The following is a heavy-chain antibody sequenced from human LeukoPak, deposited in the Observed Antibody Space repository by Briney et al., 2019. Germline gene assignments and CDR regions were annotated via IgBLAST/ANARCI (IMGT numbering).Heavy chain of an antibody. CDR2: ISSSGSTI. J-gene: IGHJ4*02. CDR1: GFTFTTYA. V-gene: IGHV3-11*01. D-gene: IGHD3-10*01. Sequence: PGGSLRLSCAASGFTFTTYAMSWIRQAPGKGLEWVSYISSSGSTIYYADSVKGRFTISRDNAKNSLYLQMNSQRAEDTAVYYCTRDYYYFDYWGQGTLVTVSS. CDR3: TRDYYYFDY.